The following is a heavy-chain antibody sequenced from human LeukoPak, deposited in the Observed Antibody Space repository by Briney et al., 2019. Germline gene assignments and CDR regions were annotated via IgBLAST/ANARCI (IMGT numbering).Heavy chain of an antibody. CDR3: ARRRVGSGWSYYFDY. Sequence: PAETLSLTCTVSGGSIRSYYWGWIRQPPGKGLEWIGSIYYSGSTYYNPSLKSRVTISVDTSKNQFSLKLSSVTAADTAVYYCARRRVGSGWSYYFDYWGQGTLVTVSS. V-gene: IGHV4-39*01. CDR2: IYYSGST. CDR1: GGSIRSYY. D-gene: IGHD6-19*01. J-gene: IGHJ4*02.